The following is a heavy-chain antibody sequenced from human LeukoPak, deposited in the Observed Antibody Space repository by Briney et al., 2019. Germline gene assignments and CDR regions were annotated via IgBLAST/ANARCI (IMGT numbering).Heavy chain of an antibody. J-gene: IGHJ4*02. CDR2: IGIDSGNT. V-gene: IGHV3-48*01. CDR1: GFPFIEYS. CDR3: ARDHNYAFDN. Sequence: GGSLRLSCTASGFPFIEYSMNWVRQAPGKGLEWISYIGIDSGNTKYADSVRGRFTISADEAKNSLYLQMNSLRVEDTAVYYCARDHNYAFDNWGQGTLVSVAS. D-gene: IGHD1-1*01.